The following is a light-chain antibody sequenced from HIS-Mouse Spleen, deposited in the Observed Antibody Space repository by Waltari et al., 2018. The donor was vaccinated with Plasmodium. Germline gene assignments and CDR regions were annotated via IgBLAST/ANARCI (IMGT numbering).Light chain of an antibody. Sequence: SSELTQPSSVSVSPGQTARITCSGDVLAKKYARWFQQKPGQAPVLVIYKDSERPSGNPERFSGSSSGTTVTLTISGAQVEDEADYYCYSAADNNRVFGGGTKLTVL. CDR1: VLAKKY. J-gene: IGLJ3*02. CDR3: YSAADNNRV. CDR2: KDS. V-gene: IGLV3-27*01.